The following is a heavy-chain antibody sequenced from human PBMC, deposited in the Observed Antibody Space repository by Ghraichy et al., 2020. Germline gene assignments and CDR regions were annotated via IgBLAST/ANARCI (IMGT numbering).Heavy chain of an antibody. CDR1: GFTFTRYS. D-gene: IGHD4-17*01. CDR2: IKQDGSDK. J-gene: IGHJ3*02. V-gene: IGHV3-7*03. Sequence: GESLNTSCAASGFTFTRYSMTWVRQAPGKGLEWVANIKQDGSDKFYLDSVRGRFTISRDNAKNSVYLQMYSLRAEDTAVYYCAAENDFGARGSAFDIWGHGTMVTVSS. CDR3: AAENDFGARGSAFDI.